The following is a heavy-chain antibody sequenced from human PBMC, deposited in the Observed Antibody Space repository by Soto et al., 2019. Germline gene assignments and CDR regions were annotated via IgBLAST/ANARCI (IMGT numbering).Heavy chain of an antibody. CDR2: FDPEDGET. V-gene: IGHV1-24*01. Sequence: ASVKVSCKDSGYTLTELSMHWVRQAPGKGLEWMGGFDPEDGETMYTQKFQGRVTMTEDTSTDTAYMELSSLRSEDTAVYYCATCINSAYLGGNSPNNDAYDIWGQGTMVTVSS. CDR3: ATCINSAYLGGNSPNNDAYDI. J-gene: IGHJ3*02. D-gene: IGHD2-15*01. CDR1: GYTLTELS.